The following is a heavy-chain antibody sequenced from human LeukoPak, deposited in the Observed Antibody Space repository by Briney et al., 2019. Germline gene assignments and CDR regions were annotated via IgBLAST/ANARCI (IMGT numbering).Heavy chain of an antibody. CDR3: AKITNFAGVAAEY. Sequence: NPGGSLRLSCAASGFTFSSYAMSWVRQAPGKGLEWVSAISGSGGSTYYADSVKGRFTISRDNSKNTLYLQMNSLRAEDTAVYYCAKITNFAGVAAEYWGQGTLVTVSS. CDR2: ISGSGGST. V-gene: IGHV3-23*01. D-gene: IGHD6-13*01. CDR1: GFTFSSYA. J-gene: IGHJ4*02.